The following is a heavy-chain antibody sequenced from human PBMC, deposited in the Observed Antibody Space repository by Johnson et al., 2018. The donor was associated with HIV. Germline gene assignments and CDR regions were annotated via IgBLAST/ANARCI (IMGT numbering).Heavy chain of an antibody. CDR2: ISGSDGST. Sequence: VQLVESGGGLVQPGGSLRLSCAASGFTFSSYAMSWVRQAPGKGLEWVSAISGSDGSTYYADSVKGRFTISRDSSKNTLYLQMTSLRAEDTAIYYCVRKGDACDIWGQGTMATVSS. CDR3: VRKGDACDI. J-gene: IGHJ3*02. CDR1: GFTFSSYA. V-gene: IGHV3-23*04.